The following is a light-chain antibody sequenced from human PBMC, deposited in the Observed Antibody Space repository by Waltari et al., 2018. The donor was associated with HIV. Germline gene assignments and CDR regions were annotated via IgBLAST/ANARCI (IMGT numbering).Light chain of an antibody. Sequence: SYELTQPFSVSVALGQTVRITCGGSTIGTKTVHWYKQRPGQAPLLVIFNDRNRPSGIPERFSGSKSRNTATLTISGAQAGDEADYYCQVWHYSVVFGGGTKLTVL. J-gene: IGLJ3*02. CDR1: TIGTKT. CDR2: NDR. CDR3: QVWHYSVV. V-gene: IGLV3-9*01.